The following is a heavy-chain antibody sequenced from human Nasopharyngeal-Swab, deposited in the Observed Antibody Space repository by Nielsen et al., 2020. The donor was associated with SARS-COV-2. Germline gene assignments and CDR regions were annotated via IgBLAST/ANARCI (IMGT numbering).Heavy chain of an antibody. CDR1: GFTFSSYA. J-gene: IGHJ4*02. V-gene: IGHV3-23*01. CDR2: ISGTAGDT. CDR3: AKKTVGTYPFDY. D-gene: IGHD3-16*02. Sequence: GESLKISCAASGFTFSSYAMSWVRQAPGKGLEWVSAISGTAGDTYYADSVKGRFTISRDNSKNTLYLQMNSLRAEDTAVYYCAKKTVGTYPFDYWGQGTLVTLSS.